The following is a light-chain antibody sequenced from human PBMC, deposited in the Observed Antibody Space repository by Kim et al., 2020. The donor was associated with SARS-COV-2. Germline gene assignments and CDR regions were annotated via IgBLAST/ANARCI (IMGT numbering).Light chain of an antibody. CDR1: QDSSNY. Sequence: SAPVGDGVTITSRTRQDSSNYVAWYQQNPGEPPSLLIYAASTLQSVVPSRFSSTGSTTDFTLIISNLQPEDVATYYCQKYYSDPSFGPGTKVDIK. J-gene: IGKJ1*01. V-gene: IGKV1-27*01. CDR2: AAS. CDR3: QKYYSDPS.